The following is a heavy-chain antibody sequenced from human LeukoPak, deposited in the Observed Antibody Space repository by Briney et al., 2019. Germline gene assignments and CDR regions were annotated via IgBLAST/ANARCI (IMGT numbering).Heavy chain of an antibody. CDR1: GFTFSSYW. CDR3: AREPGIAAADEAGFDY. Sequence: PGGSLRLSCAASGFTFSSYWMSWVRQAPGKGLEWVSYISSSSSTIYYADSVKGRFTISRDNAKNSLYLQMNSLRAEDTAVYYCAREPGIAAADEAGFDYWGQGTLVTVSS. D-gene: IGHD6-13*01. CDR2: ISSSSSTI. J-gene: IGHJ4*02. V-gene: IGHV3-48*01.